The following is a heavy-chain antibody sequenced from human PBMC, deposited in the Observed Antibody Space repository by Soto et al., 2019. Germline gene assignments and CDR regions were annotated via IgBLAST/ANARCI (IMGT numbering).Heavy chain of an antibody. CDR1: GGSISSGDYY. V-gene: IGHV4-30-4*01. CDR3: ARAPLFWSGYYPYYYYGMDV. Sequence: QVQLQESGPGLVKPSQTLSLTCTVSGGSISSGDYYWSWIRQPPGKGLEWIGYIYYSGSTYYNPSLKSRVTISVDTSKNQFSLKLSSVTAADTAVYYCARAPLFWSGYYPYYYYGMDVWGQGTTVTVSS. CDR2: IYYSGST. J-gene: IGHJ6*02. D-gene: IGHD3-3*01.